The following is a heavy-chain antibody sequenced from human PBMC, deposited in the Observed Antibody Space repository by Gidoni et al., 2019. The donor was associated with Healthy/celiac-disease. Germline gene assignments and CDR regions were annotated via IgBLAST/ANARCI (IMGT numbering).Heavy chain of an antibody. Sequence: QVTLRESGPALVKPTQPLTLTCTFSGFSLSTSGMCVSWIRQPPGKALEWLARIDWDDDKYYSTSLKTRLTISKDTSKNQVVLTMTNMDPVDTATYYCARIQNDFWSGYYSAFDIWGQGTMVTVSS. J-gene: IGHJ3*02. CDR3: ARIQNDFWSGYYSAFDI. CDR2: IDWDDDK. D-gene: IGHD3-3*01. V-gene: IGHV2-70*15. CDR1: GFSLSTSGMC.